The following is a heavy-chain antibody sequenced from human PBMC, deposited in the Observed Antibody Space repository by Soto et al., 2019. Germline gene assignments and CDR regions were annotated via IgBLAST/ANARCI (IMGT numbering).Heavy chain of an antibody. J-gene: IGHJ4*02. CDR1: GGSISSGGYS. D-gene: IGHD3-3*01. Sequence: PSETLSLTCAVSGGSISSGGYSWSWIRQPPGKGLEWIGYIYHSGSTYYNPSLKSRVTISVDRSKNQFSLKLSSVTAEDTAVYYCTRPTPYDFWGQGTLVTVSS. CDR3: TRPTPYDF. V-gene: IGHV4-30-2*01. CDR2: IYHSGST.